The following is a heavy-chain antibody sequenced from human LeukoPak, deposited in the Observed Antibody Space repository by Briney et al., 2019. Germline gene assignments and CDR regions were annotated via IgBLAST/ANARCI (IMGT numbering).Heavy chain of an antibody. CDR2: FYAGDADT. CDR1: GYTFTDYW. D-gene: IGHD6-19*01. V-gene: IGHV5-51*01. CDR3: ARYTSGWAADS. Sequence: GESLKIPCKAFGYTFTDYWIAWVRHMPGKGLEWMGIFYAGDADTRYSPSLQGHITFSGDMSISTAYLQWDSLKASDTAMYYCARYTSGWAADSWGQGTQVTVSS. J-gene: IGHJ4*02.